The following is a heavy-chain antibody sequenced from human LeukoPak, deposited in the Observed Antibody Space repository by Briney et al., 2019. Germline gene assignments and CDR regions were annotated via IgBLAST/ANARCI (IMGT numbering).Heavy chain of an antibody. CDR3: ARGMLPDYNWGEEFDY. J-gene: IGHJ4*02. V-gene: IGHV4-39*01. D-gene: IGHD7-27*01. CDR1: GGSISSSSYY. Sequence: PSETLSLTCTVSGGSISSSSYYWGWIRQPPGKGLEWIGSIYYSGSTYYNPSLKSRVTISVDTSKNQFSLKLSSVTAADTAVYYCARGMLPDYNWGEEFDYWGQGTLVTVSS. CDR2: IYYSGST.